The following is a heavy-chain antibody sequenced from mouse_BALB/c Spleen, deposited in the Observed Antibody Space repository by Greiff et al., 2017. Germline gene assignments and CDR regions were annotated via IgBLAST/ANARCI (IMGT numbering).Heavy chain of an antibody. Sequence: VESGGGLVKLGGSLKLSCAASGFTFSSYYMSWVRQTPEKRLELVAAINSNGGSTYYPDTVKGRFTISRDNAKNTLYLQMSSLKSEDTALYYCARHYYGSRAMDYWGQGTSVTVSA. CDR1: GFTFSSYY. J-gene: IGHJ4*01. CDR2: INSNGGST. V-gene: IGHV5-6-2*01. D-gene: IGHD1-1*01. CDR3: ARHYYGSRAMDY.